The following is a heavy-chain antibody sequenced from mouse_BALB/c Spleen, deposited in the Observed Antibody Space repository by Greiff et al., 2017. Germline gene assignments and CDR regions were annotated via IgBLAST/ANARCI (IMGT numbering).Heavy chain of an antibody. D-gene: IGHD1-1*01. CDR3: TRDGSSYVAFDY. CDR2: IYPGNSDT. J-gene: IGHJ2*01. Sequence: VQLQQSGTVLARPGASVKMSCKASGYTFTSYWMHWVKQRPGQGLEWIGAIYPGNSDTSYNQKFKGKAKLTAVTSTSTAYMELSSLTNEDSAVYYCTRDGSSYVAFDYWGQGTTLTVSS. V-gene: IGHV1-5*01. CDR1: GYTFTSYW.